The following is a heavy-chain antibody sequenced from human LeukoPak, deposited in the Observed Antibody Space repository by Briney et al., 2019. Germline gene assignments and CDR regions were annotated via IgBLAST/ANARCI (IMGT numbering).Heavy chain of an antibody. D-gene: IGHD7-27*01. V-gene: IGHV3-7*01. CDR3: ANHWGSYYYGMDV. J-gene: IGHJ6*02. Sequence: GGSLRLSCAASGFTFNNYWTSWVRQAPGKGLEWVAIIKQDGSEKYYVDSVKGRFTISRDNAKNTLYLQMNSLRAEDTAVYYCANHWGSYYYGMDVWGQGTTVAVSS. CDR1: GFTFNNYW. CDR2: IKQDGSEK.